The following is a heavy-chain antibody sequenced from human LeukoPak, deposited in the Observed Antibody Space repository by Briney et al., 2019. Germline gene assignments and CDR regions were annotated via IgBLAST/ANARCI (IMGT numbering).Heavy chain of an antibody. CDR3: ANYYDSSGYTT. V-gene: IGHV4-59*01. D-gene: IGHD3-22*01. CDR1: GGSISSYY. CDR2: IYYSGST. J-gene: IGHJ5*02. Sequence: PSETLSLTCTVSGGSISSYYWSWIRQPPGKGLEWVGYIYYSGSTNYNPSLKGRVTISVDTSKNAFSLKLSSVTAADTAVYYCANYYDSSGYTTWGQGTLVTVSS.